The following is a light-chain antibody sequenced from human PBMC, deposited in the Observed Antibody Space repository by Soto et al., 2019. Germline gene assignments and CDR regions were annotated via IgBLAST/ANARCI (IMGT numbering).Light chain of an antibody. J-gene: IGKJ1*01. CDR1: QSISNW. CDR2: EAS. Sequence: DIQMTQSPATLSASVGDSVTITCRASQSISNWLAWYQLKPGKAPKLLIHEASNLQSGVPSTFSGSGSGTDFTLTITSLQPEDFATYYCQQSYSTPRTFGQGTKVEIK. CDR3: QQSYSTPRT. V-gene: IGKV1-5*03.